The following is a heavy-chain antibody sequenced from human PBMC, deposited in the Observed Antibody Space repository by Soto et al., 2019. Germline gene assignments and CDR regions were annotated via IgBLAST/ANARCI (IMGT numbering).Heavy chain of an antibody. CDR1: SGSITNSNW. Sequence: QVQLQASGPGLVNPSGTLSLTCTVSSGSITNSNWWSWVRQSPGKGLEWIGEVFHSGTTNYNPSLKSRVTISVDKSKGQFSLKLSSVTAADTAVYYCARYTGATFGGVIWGQGTMVTVSS. V-gene: IGHV4-4*02. D-gene: IGHD3-16*01. CDR2: VFHSGTT. CDR3: ARYTGATFGGVI. J-gene: IGHJ1*01.